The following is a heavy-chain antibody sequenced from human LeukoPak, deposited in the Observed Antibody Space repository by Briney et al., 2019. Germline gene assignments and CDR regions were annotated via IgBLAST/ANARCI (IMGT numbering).Heavy chain of an antibody. Sequence: GGSLRLSCAASGFTFSNYNMNWVRQAPGKGLECISYISSSGSTIYYADSVKGRFTISRDNAKSSLFLQMNSLRAEDTAVYYCAREDFADLFDYWGQGILVTVSS. CDR2: ISSSGSTI. CDR3: AREDFADLFDY. J-gene: IGHJ4*02. D-gene: IGHD3/OR15-3a*01. CDR1: GFTFSNYN. V-gene: IGHV3-48*01.